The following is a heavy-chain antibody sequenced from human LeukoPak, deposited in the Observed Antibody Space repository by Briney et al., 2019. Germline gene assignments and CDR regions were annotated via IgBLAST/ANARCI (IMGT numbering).Heavy chain of an antibody. Sequence: PDPLSLTCTISGSSMSSYSWCCIRHPPGKRMKWIGYIYYSGSTNYNPSLKSRVTISVDTSKNQFSLKLSSVTAADTAVYYCARDQLELRRGWFDPWGQGTLVTVSS. V-gene: IGHV4-59*01. CDR2: IYYSGST. CDR1: GSSMSSYS. J-gene: IGHJ5*02. D-gene: IGHD1-7*01. CDR3: ARDQLELRRGWFDP.